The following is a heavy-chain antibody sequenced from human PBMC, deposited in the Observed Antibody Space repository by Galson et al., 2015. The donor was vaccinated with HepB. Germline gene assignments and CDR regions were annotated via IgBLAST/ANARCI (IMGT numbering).Heavy chain of an antibody. J-gene: IGHJ4*02. D-gene: IGHD1-26*01. CDR2: IKEDGSEK. Sequence: SLRLSCAGSGFTFSNSWMNWVRQAPGKGLEWVANIKEDGSEKHYVDSVKGRFTISRDNAKNSLYLQMNSLRAEDTAVYYCARGFYSGADFDYWGQGTLVTVSS. CDR3: ARGFYSGADFDY. V-gene: IGHV3-7*03. CDR1: GFTFSNSW.